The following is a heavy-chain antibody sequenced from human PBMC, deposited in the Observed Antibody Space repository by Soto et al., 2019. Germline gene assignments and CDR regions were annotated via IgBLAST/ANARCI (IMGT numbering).Heavy chain of an antibody. D-gene: IGHD2-2*01. CDR1: GGSISSGDYY. V-gene: IGHV4-30-4*01. CDR2: IYYSGST. J-gene: IGHJ5*02. Sequence: SETLSLTCTVSGGSISSGDYYWSWIRQPPGKGLEWIGYIYYSGSTYYNPSLKSRGTISVDTSKNKFSLKLSSVTAADTAVYYCAIDVVDCSSTSCENWFAPWGQGTLVT. CDR3: AIDVVDCSSTSCENWFAP.